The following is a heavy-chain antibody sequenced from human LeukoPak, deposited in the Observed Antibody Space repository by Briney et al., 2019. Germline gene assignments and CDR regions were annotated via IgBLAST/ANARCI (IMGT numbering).Heavy chain of an antibody. Sequence: PGGSLRLSCAASGFSLSNSEMNWVRQAPGKGLQWISYISITSTTIYYGDSVKGRFTISRDNSKNTLSLHMNSLRAEDTALYYCAKWFLPIAPAGTEVLWGQGTLVTVSS. D-gene: IGHD6-13*01. J-gene: IGHJ4*02. CDR3: AKWFLPIAPAGTEVL. CDR2: ISITSTTI. CDR1: GFSLSNSE. V-gene: IGHV3-48*01.